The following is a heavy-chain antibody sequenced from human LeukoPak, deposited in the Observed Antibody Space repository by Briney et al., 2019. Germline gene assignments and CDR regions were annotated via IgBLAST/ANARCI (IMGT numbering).Heavy chain of an antibody. CDR3: ARVATTDAFDI. Sequence: GGSLRLSCAASGFTFSNHGMNWVRQAPGKGLEWLSGVSPPGGGTYYADSVKGRFTISRDDSKNTLSLQMNSLRVEDTAVYYCARVATTDAFDIWGQGTMVTVSS. V-gene: IGHV3-23*01. J-gene: IGHJ3*02. CDR1: GFTFSNHG. D-gene: IGHD4-17*01. CDR2: VSPPGGGT.